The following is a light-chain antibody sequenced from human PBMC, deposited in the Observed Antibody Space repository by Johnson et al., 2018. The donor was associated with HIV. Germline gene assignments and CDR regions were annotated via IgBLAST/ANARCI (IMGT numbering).Light chain of an antibody. Sequence: HSVLTQPPSVSAAPGQKVTISCSGSSSNIGNNYVSWYQQLPGTAHKLLIYDNNKRPSGIPDRFSGSKSGTSATLGITGLQTGDEADYYCGAWDRGLTAGVFGTGTKVTVL. CDR3: GAWDRGLTAGV. CDR2: DNN. V-gene: IGLV1-51*01. J-gene: IGLJ1*01. CDR1: SSNIGNNY.